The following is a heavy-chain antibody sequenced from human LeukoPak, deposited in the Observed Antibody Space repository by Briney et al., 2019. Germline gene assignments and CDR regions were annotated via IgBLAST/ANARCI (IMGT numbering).Heavy chain of an antibody. CDR3: ARGPAYSSGWYYYYYYYGMDV. D-gene: IGHD6-19*01. Sequence: GGSLRLSCAASGFTFSSYWMSWVRQAPGKGLEWVANIKQDGSEKCYVDSVKGRFTISRDNAKNSLYLQMNSLRAEDTVVYYCARGPAYSSGWYYYYYYYGMDVWGQGTTVTVSS. CDR1: GFTFSSYW. J-gene: IGHJ6*02. CDR2: IKQDGSEK. V-gene: IGHV3-7*01.